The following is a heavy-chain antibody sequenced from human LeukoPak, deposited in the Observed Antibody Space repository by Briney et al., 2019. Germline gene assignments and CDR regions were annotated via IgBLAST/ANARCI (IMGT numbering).Heavy chain of an antibody. V-gene: IGHV4-34*01. Sequence: SETLSLTCAVYGGSFSGYYWSWIRQPPGKGLEWIGEINHSGSTNYNPSLKSRLTISVDTSKNQFSLKLSSVTAADTAVYYCARALGELQDYWGQGTLVTVSS. J-gene: IGHJ4*02. CDR1: GGSFSGYY. CDR2: INHSGST. CDR3: ARALGELQDY. D-gene: IGHD1-26*01.